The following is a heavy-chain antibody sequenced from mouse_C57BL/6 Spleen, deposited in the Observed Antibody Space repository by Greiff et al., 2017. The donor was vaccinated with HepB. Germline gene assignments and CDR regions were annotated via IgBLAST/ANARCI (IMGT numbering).Heavy chain of an antibody. V-gene: IGHV5-9*01. CDR2: ISGGGGNT. CDR3: ARHGTGKGFDY. Sequence: DVKLVESGGGLVKPGGSLKLSCAASGFTFSSYTMSWVRQTPEKRLEWVATISGGGGNTYYPDSVKGRFTISRDNAKNTLYLQMSSLRSEDTALYYCARHGTGKGFDYWGQGTTLTVSS. CDR1: GFTFSSYT. D-gene: IGHD4-1*01. J-gene: IGHJ2*01.